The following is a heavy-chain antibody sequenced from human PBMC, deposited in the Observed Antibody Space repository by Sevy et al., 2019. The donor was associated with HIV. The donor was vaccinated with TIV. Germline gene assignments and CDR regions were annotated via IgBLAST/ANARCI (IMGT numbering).Heavy chain of an antibody. Sequence: ASVKVSCKASGDTFTNYALSWVRQAPGQGLEWMGGILPILRSAKTAQKFQDRVTITADDSTSTAYMELNSLRFEDTAVYYCASGSLDSTGYPFDYWGQGTLVTVSS. J-gene: IGHJ4*02. D-gene: IGHD3-22*01. CDR3: ASGSLDSTGYPFDY. CDR1: GDTFTNYA. V-gene: IGHV1-69*13. CDR2: ILPILRSA.